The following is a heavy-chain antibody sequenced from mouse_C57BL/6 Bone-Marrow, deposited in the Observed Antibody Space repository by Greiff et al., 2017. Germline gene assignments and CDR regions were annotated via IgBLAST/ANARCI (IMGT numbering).Heavy chain of an antibody. CDR2: INPSTGGT. V-gene: IGHV1-43*01. J-gene: IGHJ2*01. CDR1: GYSFTGYY. Sequence: VQLQQSGPELVKPGASVKISCKASGYSFTGYYMHWVKQSSEKSLEWIGEINPSTGGTSYNQKFKGKATLTVDKSSSTAYMQLKSLTSEDSAVYYCVRRITTVGWYFDYWGQGTTLTVSS. D-gene: IGHD1-1*01. CDR3: VRRITTVGWYFDY.